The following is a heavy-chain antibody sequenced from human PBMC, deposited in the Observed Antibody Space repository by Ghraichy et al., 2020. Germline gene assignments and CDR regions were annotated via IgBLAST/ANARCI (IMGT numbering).Heavy chain of an antibody. J-gene: IGHJ4*02. V-gene: IGHV3-72*01. D-gene: IGHD5-24*01. Sequence: GGSLRLSCAASGLTFSDHFFDWVRQAPGRGLEWVARIRNKGNAYTTKYAASVVGRFTVSRDDSKNSLYLQMNSLKTEDTAVYYCATRTADGHDLYCFDDWGQGTLVTVSS. CDR2: IRNKGNAYTT. CDR1: GLTFSDHF. CDR3: ATRTADGHDLYCFDD.